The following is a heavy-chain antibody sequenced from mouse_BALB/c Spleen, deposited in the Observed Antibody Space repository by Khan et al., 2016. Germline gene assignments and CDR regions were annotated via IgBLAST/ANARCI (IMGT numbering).Heavy chain of an antibody. CDR3: ARWGYDAGFAY. Sequence: VQLKQSGAELVKPGASVKLSCTASGFNIKDTYMHWVKQRPEQGLEWIGRIDPANGNTKYDPKFQGKSTITANTSSNTAYLQLSRLTSEDTAVYYCARWGYDAGFAYWGQGTLVTVSA. CDR2: IDPANGNT. D-gene: IGHD2-2*01. CDR1: GFNIKDTY. J-gene: IGHJ3*01. V-gene: IGHV14-3*02.